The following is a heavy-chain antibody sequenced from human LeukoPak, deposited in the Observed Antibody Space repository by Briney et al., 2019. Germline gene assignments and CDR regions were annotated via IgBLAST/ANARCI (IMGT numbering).Heavy chain of an antibody. CDR3: ARDLYSGYELLWDY. CDR2: ISAYNGNT. V-gene: IGHV1-18*04. CDR1: GYTFTSYG. Sequence: ASVKVSCKASGYTFTSYGISWVRQAPGQGPEGMGWISAYNGNTNYAQKLQGRVTMTTDTSTSTAYMELRSLKTDDTAVYYCARDLYSGYELLWDYWGQGTLVTVSS. D-gene: IGHD5-12*01. J-gene: IGHJ4*02.